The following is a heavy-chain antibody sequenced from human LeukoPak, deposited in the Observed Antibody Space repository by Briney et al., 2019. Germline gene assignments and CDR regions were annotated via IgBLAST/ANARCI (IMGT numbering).Heavy chain of an antibody. CDR2: IVVGSGNT. CDR3: AATFGEYSSSIDY. V-gene: IGHV1-58*01. CDR1: GFTFTSSA. J-gene: IGHJ4*02. D-gene: IGHD6-6*01. Sequence: SVKVSCKASGFTFTSSAVQWVRQARGQRLEWIGWIVVGSGNTNYAQKFQERVTITRDMSTSTAYMELSSLRSEDTAVYYCAATFGEYSSSIDYWGQGTLVTVSS.